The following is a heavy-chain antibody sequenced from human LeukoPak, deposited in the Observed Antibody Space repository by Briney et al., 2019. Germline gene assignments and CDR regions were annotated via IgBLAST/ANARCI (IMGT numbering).Heavy chain of an antibody. V-gene: IGHV4-4*07. CDR3: ARCSGNGYDYSWFDP. Sequence: GSLRLSCAGSGFPFSSYEMNWLRQAPGKGLEWIGRIYTSGSTNYNPSLQSRVTMSVDASKNQFSLKLSSVTAADTAVYYCARCSGNGYDYSWFDPWGQGTLVTVSS. CDR1: GFPFSSYE. CDR2: IYTSGST. D-gene: IGHD5-12*01. J-gene: IGHJ5*02.